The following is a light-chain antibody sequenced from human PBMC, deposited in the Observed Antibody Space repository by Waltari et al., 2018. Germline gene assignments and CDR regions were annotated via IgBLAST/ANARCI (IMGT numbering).Light chain of an antibody. CDR1: ILGDGL. CDR3: QAWDRKTVV. V-gene: IGLV3-1*01. J-gene: IGLJ2*01. CDR2: PQY. Sequence: SYGLTQPPSVSVSPGQTATITCSGDILGDGLPCWYLLRVGQSPVLFFCPQYIRPSGIPERISGSTSGSTVTLTISGTGPMDEAHYYCQAWDRKTVVFGGGTKLTVL.